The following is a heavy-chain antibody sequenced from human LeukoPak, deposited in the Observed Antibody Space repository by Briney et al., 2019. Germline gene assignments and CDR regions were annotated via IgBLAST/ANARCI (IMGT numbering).Heavy chain of an antibody. J-gene: IGHJ4*02. Sequence: GGSLRLSCAACGFAFSNYAMSWVRQAPGKGLEWVSAITDNSDRTYYADSAKGRFTISRDNSKNALYLQMNSLRVEDTAVYYCAKLDYYDSSGSPQAYRGQGTLVTVSS. CDR1: GFAFSNYA. D-gene: IGHD3-22*01. CDR2: ITDNSDRT. CDR3: AKLDYYDSSGSPQAY. V-gene: IGHV3-23*01.